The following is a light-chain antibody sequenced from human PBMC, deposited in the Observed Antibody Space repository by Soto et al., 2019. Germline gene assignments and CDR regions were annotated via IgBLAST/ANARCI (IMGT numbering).Light chain of an antibody. J-gene: IGKJ5*01. CDR3: QQYNNWPPGYT. Sequence: EVVMTQSPDTLSVSPGEKATLSCRASQNVSSNLAWYRQKPGQAPRLIIYAASARATGFPARFSGSGSGTEFPLTIRSLQSEDFAVYYCQQYNNWPPGYTFGRGTRLEIK. CDR2: AAS. CDR1: QNVSSN. V-gene: IGKV3D-15*01.